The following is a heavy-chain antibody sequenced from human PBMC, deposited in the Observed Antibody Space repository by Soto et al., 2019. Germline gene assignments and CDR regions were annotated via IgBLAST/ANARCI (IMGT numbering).Heavy chain of an antibody. V-gene: IGHV3-9*01. CDR1: GFTFDDYA. J-gene: IGHJ3*02. Sequence: GGSLRLSCAASGFTFDDYAMHWVRQAPGKGLEWVSGISWNSGSIGYADSVKGRFTISRDNAKNSLYLQMNSLRAEDTALYYCAKDIAAVSPDAFDIWGQGTMVTVSS. CDR2: ISWNSGSI. D-gene: IGHD6-13*01. CDR3: AKDIAAVSPDAFDI.